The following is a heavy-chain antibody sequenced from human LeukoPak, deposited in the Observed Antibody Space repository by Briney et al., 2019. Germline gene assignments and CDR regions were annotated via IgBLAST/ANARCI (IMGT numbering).Heavy chain of an antibody. CDR3: ARAVITFGGVIVYYFDY. CDR1: GGTFSSYA. V-gene: IGHV1-69*05. Sequence: GASVKVSCKPSGGTFSSYAISWVRQAPGQGLEWMGGIIPIFGTANYAQKFQGRVTITTDESTSTAYMGLSSLRSEDTAVYYCARAVITFGGVIVYYFDYWGQGTLVTVSS. J-gene: IGHJ4*02. CDR2: IIPIFGTA. D-gene: IGHD3-16*02.